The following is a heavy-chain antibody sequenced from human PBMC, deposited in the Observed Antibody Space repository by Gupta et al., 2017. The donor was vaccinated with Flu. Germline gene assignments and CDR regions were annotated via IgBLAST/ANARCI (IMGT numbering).Heavy chain of an antibody. CDR2: INHSGST. CDR3: ARDHSPLGAYVWGSYRLQTTYFDY. D-gene: IGHD3-16*02. CDR1: GGSFSGYY. Sequence: QVQLQQWGAGLLKPSETLSLTCAVSGGSFSGYYWSWIRQPPGKGLEWIGEINHSGSTNYNPSLKSRVTISVDTSKNQFSLKLSSVTAADTAVYYCARDHSPLGAYVWGSYRLQTTYFDYWGQGTLVTVSS. J-gene: IGHJ4*02. V-gene: IGHV4-34*01.